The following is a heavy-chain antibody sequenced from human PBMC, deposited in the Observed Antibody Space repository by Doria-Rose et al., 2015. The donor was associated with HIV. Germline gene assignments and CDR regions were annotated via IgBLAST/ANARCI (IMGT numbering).Heavy chain of an antibody. Sequence: QVTLKESGPVLVKPTETLTLTRTVSGVSLSSPGMGVSWIRQPPGKALEWLANSFSDDERSYKTSLKSRLTISSVTSTSQVVLTMPDMDPVDTATYYCARIKSSRWYHKYYFDFWGQGTLVIVSA. V-gene: IGHV2-26*01. J-gene: IGHJ4*02. CDR1: GVSLSSPGMG. D-gene: IGHD6-13*01. CDR3: ARIKSSRWYHKYYFDF. CDR2: SFSDDER.